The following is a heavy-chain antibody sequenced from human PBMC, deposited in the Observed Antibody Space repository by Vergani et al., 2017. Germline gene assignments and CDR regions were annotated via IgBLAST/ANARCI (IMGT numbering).Heavy chain of an antibody. CDR2: IYTSGST. CDR3: GSLDGSLREN. Sequence: QVQLQESGPGLVKPSQTLSLTCTVSGGSISSGSYYWSWIRQPAGKGLEWIGRIYTSGSTNYNPSLKSRVTISVDTSKNQFSLKLSSVTAADTAVYHCGSLDGSLRENWGQGTLVTVSS. V-gene: IGHV4-61*02. CDR1: GGSISSGSYY. J-gene: IGHJ4*02. D-gene: IGHD1-26*01.